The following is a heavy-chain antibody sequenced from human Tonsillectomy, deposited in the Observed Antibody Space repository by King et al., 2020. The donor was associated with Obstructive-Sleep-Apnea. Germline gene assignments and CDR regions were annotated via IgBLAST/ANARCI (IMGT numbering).Heavy chain of an antibody. D-gene: IGHD5-18*01. CDR2: IDPSDSYT. V-gene: IGHV5-10-1*01. J-gene: IGHJ4*01. CDR3: ARHITTAMAPSFDY. Sequence: VQLVESGAEVKKPGESLRISCQGSGYSFTSYWITWVRQMPGKGLEWMGRIDPSDSYTNYSPSFQGHVTISADKSISTAYLQWSSLKASDTAMYYCARHITTAMAPSFDYWGHGTLVTVSS. CDR1: GYSFTSYW.